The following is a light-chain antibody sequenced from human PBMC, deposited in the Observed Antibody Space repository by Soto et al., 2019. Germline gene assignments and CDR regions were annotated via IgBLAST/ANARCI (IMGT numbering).Light chain of an antibody. CDR2: EGS. CDR1: SSDIGYFNL. Sequence: QSVLTQPASVSGSPGQSITISCTGTSSDIGYFNLVSWYQQHPGKAPKLLIYEGSKRSSGVSNRFSGSKSGNTASLTISGLQAEDEGDYYCCSYAGSRMVFGGGTKVTVL. CDR3: CSYAGSRMV. J-gene: IGLJ2*01. V-gene: IGLV2-23*01.